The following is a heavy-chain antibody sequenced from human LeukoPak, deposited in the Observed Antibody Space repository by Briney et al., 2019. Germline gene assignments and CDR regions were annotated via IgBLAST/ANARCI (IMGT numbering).Heavy chain of an antibody. CDR1: GGSLCSFY. CDR2: IYSSGNT. CDR3: ASRKLGNDY. V-gene: IGHV4-4*07. Sequence: SETLSLPCTVSGGSLCSFYWSWIRQPAGKGLEWIGRIYSSGNTNYNPSLKSRVTISVDTSQNQFSLKVNSVTAADTAVYYCASRKLGNDYWGQGTLVTVSS. D-gene: IGHD7-27*01. J-gene: IGHJ4*02.